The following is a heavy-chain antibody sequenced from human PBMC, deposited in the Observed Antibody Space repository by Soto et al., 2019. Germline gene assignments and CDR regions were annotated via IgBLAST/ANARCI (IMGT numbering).Heavy chain of an antibody. J-gene: IGHJ4*02. CDR1: GGSISSGDYY. Sequence: SETLSLTCTVSGGSISSGDYYWSWIRQPPGKGLEWIGYIYYSGSTYYNPSLKSRVTISVDTSKNQFSLKLSSVTAADSAVYYCARAPYCRGGSCYFDYWGQGTLVTSPQ. CDR2: IYYSGST. D-gene: IGHD2-15*01. CDR3: ARAPYCRGGSCYFDY. V-gene: IGHV4-30-4*01.